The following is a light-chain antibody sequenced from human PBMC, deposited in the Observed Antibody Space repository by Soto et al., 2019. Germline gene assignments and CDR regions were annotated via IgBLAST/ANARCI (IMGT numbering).Light chain of an antibody. Sequence: EIVLTQSPGTLSASPGDRATLSCRASQSVRSHLAWYRQRPGQAPRLLIYDASSRATGIPARFSGSGSGTEFALTISSLEPEDFALYYCQQRSTWPTFGQGTRLEIK. CDR2: DAS. J-gene: IGKJ5*01. CDR3: QQRSTWPT. V-gene: IGKV3-11*01. CDR1: QSVRSH.